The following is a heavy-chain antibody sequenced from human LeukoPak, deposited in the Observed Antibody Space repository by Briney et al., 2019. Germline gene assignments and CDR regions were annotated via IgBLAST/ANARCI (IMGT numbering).Heavy chain of an antibody. D-gene: IGHD6-13*01. CDR1: GYSFTTYW. CDR3: ARLSSTWSDAFAF. CDR2: IYPGDSDT. Sequence: GESLKISCRASGYSFTTYWIGWVRQMPGKGQEWMGIIYPGDSDTRYSPSFQGQVTISADKSISTAYLQWSSLKASDTAMYFCARLSSTWSDAFAFWGQGTKVTVSS. J-gene: IGHJ3*01. V-gene: IGHV5-51*01.